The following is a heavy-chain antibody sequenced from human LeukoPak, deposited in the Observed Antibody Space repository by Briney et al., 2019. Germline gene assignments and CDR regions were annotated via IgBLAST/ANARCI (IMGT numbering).Heavy chain of an antibody. CDR2: VGAGNGDT. J-gene: IGHJ2*01. D-gene: IGHD4-11*01. CDR1: GYSFNNHG. CDR3: ARASSPYNWYFDL. Sequence: ASVKVSCKASGYSFNNHGLSWVRQAPGQGLEWVGWVGAGNGDTHYAQKLQGRVTMTTGTSTNTAYMDLRSLRSDDTAVYYCARASSPYNWYFDLWGRGTLVTVSS. V-gene: IGHV1-18*01.